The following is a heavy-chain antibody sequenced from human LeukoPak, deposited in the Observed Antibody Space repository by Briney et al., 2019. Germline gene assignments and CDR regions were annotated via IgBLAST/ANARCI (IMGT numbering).Heavy chain of an antibody. V-gene: IGHV3-30*02. CDR3: ARGGESRLLLFRESPDF. CDR2: IRYDGSNK. CDR1: GFTFSSYG. Sequence: GGSLRLSCAASGFTFSSYGMPWVRQAPGKGLEWVAFIRYDGSNKYYADSVKGRFTVSRDNSRNTFFLQMDSLRPEDTAVYYCARGGESRLLLFRESPDFWGQGTRVTVSA. D-gene: IGHD3-16*01. J-gene: IGHJ4*02.